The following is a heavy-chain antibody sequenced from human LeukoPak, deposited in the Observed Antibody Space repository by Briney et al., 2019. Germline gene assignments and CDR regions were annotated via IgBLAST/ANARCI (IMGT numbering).Heavy chain of an antibody. CDR3: ARLGYGYSSRWSNGGYFQY. CDR1: GFTFSSYA. J-gene: IGHJ1*01. Sequence: PGRSLRLSCAASGFTFSSYAMHWVRQAPGKGLEWVAVISYDGSNKYYADSVKGRFTISRDNAKNSLYLQMNSLRDDDTALYYCARLGYGYSSRWSNGGYFQYWGQGTLVTVSS. D-gene: IGHD6-13*01. V-gene: IGHV3-30*04. CDR2: ISYDGSNK.